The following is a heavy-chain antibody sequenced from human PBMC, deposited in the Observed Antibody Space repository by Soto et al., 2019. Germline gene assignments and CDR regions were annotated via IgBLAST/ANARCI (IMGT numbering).Heavy chain of an antibody. V-gene: IGHV3-23*01. CDR3: AREETAWPLAYGLDV. CDR2: ISGSGSNT. J-gene: IGHJ6*02. CDR1: GFTSSSYA. D-gene: IGHD2-21*02. Sequence: PGGSLRLSCAASGFTSSSYAMSWVRQAPGKGLEWVSAISGSGSNTYYADSVKGRFTISRDNSKNTLFLQMNSLRAEDTAVYYCAREETAWPLAYGLDVWGQGTTVTVSS.